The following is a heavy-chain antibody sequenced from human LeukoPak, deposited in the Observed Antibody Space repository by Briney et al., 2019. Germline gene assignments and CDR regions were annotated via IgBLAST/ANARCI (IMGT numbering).Heavy chain of an antibody. D-gene: IGHD2-8*01. Sequence: PSETLSLTCAVSGGSISSSNWWSWVRQPPGKGLEWIGEIYHSGSTNYNPSLKSRVTISVDKSKNQFSLKLSSVTAADTAVYYCARVNYCTNGVCYGYYFDYWGQGTLVTVSS. V-gene: IGHV4-4*02. CDR2: IYHSGST. CDR3: ARVNYCTNGVCYGYYFDY. CDR1: GGSISSSNW. J-gene: IGHJ4*02.